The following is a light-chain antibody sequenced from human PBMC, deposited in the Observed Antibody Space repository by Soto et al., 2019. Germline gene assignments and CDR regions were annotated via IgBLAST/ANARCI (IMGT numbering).Light chain of an antibody. J-gene: IGKJ1*01. CDR1: DTIATW. Sequence: IQMTQSPSTLSAAVGDSVTITCRASDTIATWLAWYQQKPGRAPKSLIYDASNLRSGVPSRFSGFGSGTEFTLTISSLQPEDFATYYCLQHNSYPPWTFGQGTKVDIK. CDR2: DAS. V-gene: IGKV1-5*01. CDR3: LQHNSYPPWT.